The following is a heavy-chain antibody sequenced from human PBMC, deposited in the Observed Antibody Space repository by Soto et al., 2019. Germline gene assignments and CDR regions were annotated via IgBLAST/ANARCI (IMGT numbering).Heavy chain of an antibody. Sequence: QVQLVQSGAEVKKPGSSVQVSCKASGGTFSSYAISWVRHAPGHGLEWMGGIIPIFGTANYTQKFQGGVTITADGSTSTAYMELSSLRSEDTAVYYCARRAYYYDSSGSEYFQHWGQGTLVTVSS. V-gene: IGHV1-69*12. D-gene: IGHD3-22*01. CDR2: IIPIFGTA. J-gene: IGHJ1*01. CDR1: GGTFSSYA. CDR3: ARRAYYYDSSGSEYFQH.